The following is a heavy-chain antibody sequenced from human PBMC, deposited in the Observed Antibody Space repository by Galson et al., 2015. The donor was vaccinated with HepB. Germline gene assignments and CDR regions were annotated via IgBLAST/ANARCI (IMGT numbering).Heavy chain of an antibody. V-gene: IGHV3-21*01. D-gene: IGHD2-15*01. J-gene: IGHJ3*02. Sequence: SLRLSCAASGFTFSSYSMNWVRQAPGKGLEWVSSISSSSSYIYYADSVKGRFTISRDNAKNSLYLQMNSLRAEDTAVYYCARASGYCSGGSCYYNPAYAFDIWGQGTMVTVSS. CDR1: GFTFSSYS. CDR3: ARASGYCSGGSCYYNPAYAFDI. CDR2: ISSSSSYI.